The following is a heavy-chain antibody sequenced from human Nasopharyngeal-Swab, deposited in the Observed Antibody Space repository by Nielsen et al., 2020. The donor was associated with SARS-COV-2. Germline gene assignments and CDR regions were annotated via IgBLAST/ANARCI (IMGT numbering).Heavy chain of an antibody. Sequence: ASVKVSCKASGYTFTRYYIHWVRQAPGQGLEWMGIINPGGGSARYSQNFQGRVTMTRDTSTSTVYMELSSLRSEDTAVYYCARGGIAARSGDYWGQGTLVTVSS. CDR2: INPGGGSA. CDR3: ARGGIAARSGDY. D-gene: IGHD6-6*01. CDR1: GYTFTRYY. J-gene: IGHJ4*02. V-gene: IGHV1-46*01.